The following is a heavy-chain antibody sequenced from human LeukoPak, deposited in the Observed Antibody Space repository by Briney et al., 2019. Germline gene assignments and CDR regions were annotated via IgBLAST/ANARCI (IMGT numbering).Heavy chain of an antibody. CDR3: ARQSSIWNDGTNTDFNY. J-gene: IGHJ4*02. CDR2: ISSSGLTI. V-gene: IGHV3-48*03. D-gene: IGHD1-1*01. CDR1: GFTFSSYE. Sequence: PGGSLRLSCVASGFTFSSYEMNWVRQAPGKGLEWVSYISSSGLTICYADSVEGRFTISRDNAKNSLYLQMNSLRVEDTAVYYCARQSSIWNDGTNTDFNYWGQGTLVTVSS.